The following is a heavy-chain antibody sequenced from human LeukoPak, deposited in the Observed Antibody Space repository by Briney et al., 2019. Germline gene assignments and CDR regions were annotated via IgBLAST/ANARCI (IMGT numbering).Heavy chain of an antibody. Sequence: GGSLRLSCAASGFTFSSYWMSWVRQAPGKGLEWVANMNQDGSEKYYVDSVKGRSTISRDNAKNSLYLQMNSLRAEDTAVYYCARDSGTHVNWGQGTLVTVSS. CDR2: MNQDGSEK. J-gene: IGHJ4*02. CDR3: ARDSGTHVN. D-gene: IGHD2/OR15-2a*01. CDR1: GFTFSSYW. V-gene: IGHV3-7*05.